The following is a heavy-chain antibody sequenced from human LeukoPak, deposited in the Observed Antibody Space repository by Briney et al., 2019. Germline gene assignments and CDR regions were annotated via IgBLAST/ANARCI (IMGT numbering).Heavy chain of an antibody. D-gene: IGHD5-18*01. J-gene: IGHJ4*02. Sequence: GGSLRLSCSPSGFIFRNFAMHWVRQAPGKGLEWVSVTWYDGTETHYADSVKGRFTISRDNSKNTLYLQMNSLRDEDTAVYYCAKGGYSYGLDQWGQGTLVTVSS. CDR3: AKGGYSYGLDQ. CDR1: GFIFRNFA. CDR2: TWYDGTET. V-gene: IGHV3-33*06.